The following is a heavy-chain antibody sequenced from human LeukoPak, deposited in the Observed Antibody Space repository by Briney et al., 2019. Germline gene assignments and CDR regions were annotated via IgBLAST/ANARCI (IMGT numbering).Heavy chain of an antibody. CDR3: ARKEGGPYGDDAFDI. V-gene: IGHV3-30-3*01. D-gene: IGHD2-15*01. Sequence: PGRSLRLSCAASGFTFSGYAMHWVRQAPGKGLEWVAVISYDGSNKYYADSVKGRFTISRDNSKNTLYLQMNSLRAEDTAVYYCARKEGGPYGDDAFDIWGQGTMVTVSS. CDR2: ISYDGSNK. CDR1: GFTFSGYA. J-gene: IGHJ3*02.